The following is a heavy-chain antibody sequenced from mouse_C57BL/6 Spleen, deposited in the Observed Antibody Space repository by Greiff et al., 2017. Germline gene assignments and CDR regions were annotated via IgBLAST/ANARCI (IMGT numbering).Heavy chain of an antibody. V-gene: IGHV7-3*01. CDR2: IRNKANGYTT. D-gene: IGHD2-3*01. Sequence: DVKLVESGGGLVQPGGSLSLSCAASGFTFTDYYMSWVRQPPGKALEWLGFIRNKANGYTTEYSASVKGRFTISRDNSQSILYHQMNALRAEDSATYYCARLEIYDGYYAAMDYWGQGTSVTVSS. CDR1: GFTFTDYY. CDR3: ARLEIYDGYYAAMDY. J-gene: IGHJ4*01.